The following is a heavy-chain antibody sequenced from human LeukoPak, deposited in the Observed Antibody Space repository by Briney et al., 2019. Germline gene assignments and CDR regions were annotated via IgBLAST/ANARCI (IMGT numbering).Heavy chain of an antibody. D-gene: IGHD3-10*01. CDR1: GYTLTGLS. V-gene: IGHV1-24*01. CDR3: ATAFGELFGAFDI. Sequence: ASVKVSCKVSGYTLTGLSMHWVRQAPGKGLEWMGGFDPEDGETIYAQKFQGRVTMTEDTSTDTAYMELSSLRSEDTAVYYCATAFGELFGAFDIWGQGTMVTVSS. CDR2: FDPEDGET. J-gene: IGHJ3*02.